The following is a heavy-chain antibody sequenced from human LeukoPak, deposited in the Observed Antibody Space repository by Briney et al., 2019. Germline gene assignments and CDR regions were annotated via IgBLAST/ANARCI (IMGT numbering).Heavy chain of an antibody. CDR2: IYYTGKI. CDR3: VRRDTGWNYFDY. J-gene: IGHJ4*02. D-gene: IGHD6-19*01. Sequence: SETLSLTCAVSGGSINSHYWGWIRQPPGKGLQWIGDIYYTGKINYNPSLKSRVTITLDTSKDHLSLNLPSVLAADTAIYYCVRRDTGWNYFDYWGQGILVTVSS. CDR1: GGSINSHY. V-gene: IGHV4-59*08.